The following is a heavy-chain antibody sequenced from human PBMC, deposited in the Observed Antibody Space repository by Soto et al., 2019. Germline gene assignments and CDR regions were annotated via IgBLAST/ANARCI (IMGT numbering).Heavy chain of an antibody. CDR1: GGSISTYY. Sequence: PSETLSLTCTASGGSISTYYWSWIRQPPGKGLEWIGYVTYSGGPTYNPSLKSRVTISVDTSKKFSLNLTSVTAADTAAYYCARDAGYQLTGAFDIWGQGTMVNVSS. D-gene: IGHD2-2*01. CDR3: ARDAGYQLTGAFDI. CDR2: VTYSGGP. V-gene: IGHV4-59*01. J-gene: IGHJ3*02.